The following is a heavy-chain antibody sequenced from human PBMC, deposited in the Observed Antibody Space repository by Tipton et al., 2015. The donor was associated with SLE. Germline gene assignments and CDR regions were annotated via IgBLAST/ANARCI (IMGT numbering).Heavy chain of an antibody. CDR2: IYPGDSDT. J-gene: IGHJ5*02. D-gene: IGHD6-13*01. Sequence: QSGAEVKKPGESLKISCRGSGYSFPNYWIAWVRQMPGKGLEWMGIIYPGDSDTRYSPSFQGQVTFSADRSINTAYLQWSSLKASDTAIYYCARRAAAAGNWLDPWGQGTLVTVSS. CDR1: GYSFPNYW. V-gene: IGHV5-51*03. CDR3: ARRAAAAGNWLDP.